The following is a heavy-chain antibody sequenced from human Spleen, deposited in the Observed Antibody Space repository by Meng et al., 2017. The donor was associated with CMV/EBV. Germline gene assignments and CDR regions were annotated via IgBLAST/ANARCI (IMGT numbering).Heavy chain of an antibody. CDR1: GFTFSNYA. D-gene: IGHD3-10*01. Sequence: GESLKISCVASGFTFSNYAMSWVRQAPGKGLEWVSVIYSGGSSTYYVDSVKGRFTISRDTSKNTLYLQMNSLRVEDTAVYYCAKEAKAPGLLWFGEPPYYYGMDVWGQGTTVTVS. CDR2: IYSGGSST. CDR3: AKEAKAPGLLWFGEPPYYYGMDV. J-gene: IGHJ6*02. V-gene: IGHV3-23*03.